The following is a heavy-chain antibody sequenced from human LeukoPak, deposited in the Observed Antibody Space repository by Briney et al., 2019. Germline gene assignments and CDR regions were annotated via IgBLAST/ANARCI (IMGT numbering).Heavy chain of an antibody. D-gene: IGHD4/OR15-4a*01. CDR3: ARTNYRNWFDP. V-gene: IGHV3-23*01. Sequence: PGGSLRLSCAASGFTFSSYAMSWVRQAPGKGLEWVSGISGSGGSTNYADSVKGRFTMSRDNAKNSLYLQMNSLTAEDTAVYYCARTNYRNWFDPWGQGTLDTVSS. J-gene: IGHJ5*02. CDR1: GFTFSSYA. CDR2: ISGSGGST.